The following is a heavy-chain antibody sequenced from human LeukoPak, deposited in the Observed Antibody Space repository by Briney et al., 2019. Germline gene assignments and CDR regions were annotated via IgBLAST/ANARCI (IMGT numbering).Heavy chain of an antibody. CDR1: GGTFSSYA. Sequence: SVKVSCKASGGTFSSYAISWVRQAPGQGLEWMGGFIPIFGTANYAQKFQGRVTITTDESTSTAYMELRSLRSDDTAVYYCASPTIAVDAFDIWGQGTMVTVSS. V-gene: IGHV1-69*05. D-gene: IGHD6-19*01. CDR2: FIPIFGTA. CDR3: ASPTIAVDAFDI. J-gene: IGHJ3*02.